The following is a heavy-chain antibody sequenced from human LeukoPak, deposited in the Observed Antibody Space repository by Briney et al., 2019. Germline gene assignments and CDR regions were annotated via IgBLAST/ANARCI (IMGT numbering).Heavy chain of an antibody. D-gene: IGHD6-19*01. CDR1: GYTFTDYY. CDR2: INPSGGST. J-gene: IGHJ4*02. V-gene: IGHV1-46*01. CDR3: ARDRSSGWYPLDY. Sequence: GASVKVSCKASGYTFTDYYMHWVRQAPGQGLEWMGIINPSGGSTSHAQKFQGRVTMTRDTSTSTVYMELSSLRSEDTAVYYCARDRSSGWYPLDYWGQGTLVTVSS.